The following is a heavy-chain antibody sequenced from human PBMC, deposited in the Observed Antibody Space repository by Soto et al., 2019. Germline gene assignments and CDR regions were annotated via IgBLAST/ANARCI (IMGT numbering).Heavy chain of an antibody. CDR1: GGSFSGYY. D-gene: IGHD6-13*01. CDR3: ARYSVQQLPTRCFDY. V-gene: IGHV4-34*01. Sequence: SETLSLTCAVYGGSFSGYYWSWIRQPPGKGLEWIGEINHSGSTNYNPSLKSRVTISVDTSKNQFSLRLSSVTAADTAVYYCARYSVQQLPTRCFDYWGQGTLVTVSS. CDR2: INHSGST. J-gene: IGHJ4*02.